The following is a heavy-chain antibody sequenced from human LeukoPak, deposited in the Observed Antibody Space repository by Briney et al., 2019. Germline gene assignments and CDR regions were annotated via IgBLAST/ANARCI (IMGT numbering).Heavy chain of an antibody. CDR1: GGSISTYY. J-gene: IGHJ6*03. Sequence: SETLSLTCTVSGGSISTYYWSWLRQPPGKGLEWIGYIYYSGSTNYNPSLKSRVTLSVDTSKNPFSLNLSSVTAADTAVYYCARAPQYYDSSGYYYYMDVWGKGTTVTVSS. CDR2: IYYSGST. V-gene: IGHV4-59*01. D-gene: IGHD3-22*01. CDR3: ARAPQYYDSSGYYYYMDV.